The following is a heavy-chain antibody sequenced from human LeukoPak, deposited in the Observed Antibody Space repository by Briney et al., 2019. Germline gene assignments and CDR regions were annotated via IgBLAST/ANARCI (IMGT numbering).Heavy chain of an antibody. CDR1: GFTFSTFA. D-gene: IGHD6-19*01. CDR2: ISGSGDIT. CDR3: AKDMYSSGWYPFDY. V-gene: IGHV3-23*01. J-gene: IGHJ4*02. Sequence: GGSLRLSCAASGFTFSTFAMTWVRQAPGKGLEWVSGISGSGDITYYADSVKGRFTISRDNSKNTLYLQMNSLRAEDTALYYCAKDMYSSGWYPFDYWGQGTLVTVSS.